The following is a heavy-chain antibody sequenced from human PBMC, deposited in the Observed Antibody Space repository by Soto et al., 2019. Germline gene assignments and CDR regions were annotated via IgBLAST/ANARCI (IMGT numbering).Heavy chain of an antibody. Sequence: GXLSLRCAASGLTFSSDGMRWVRQAPGKGLEWVAVIWYDGSNKYYAGSVKGRFTISRDNSKNTLYLQMNSLRAEDTAVYYCARDAADVWGQGTTVTVSS. D-gene: IGHD6-25*01. CDR3: ARDAADV. CDR2: IWYDGSNK. CDR1: GLTFSSDG. V-gene: IGHV3-33*01. J-gene: IGHJ6*02.